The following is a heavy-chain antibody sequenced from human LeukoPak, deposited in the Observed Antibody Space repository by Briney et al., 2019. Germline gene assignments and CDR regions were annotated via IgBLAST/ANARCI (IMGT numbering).Heavy chain of an antibody. CDR3: ARVGIAVAQFFDY. J-gene: IGHJ4*02. CDR2: ISSSSSAI. Sequence: PGGSLRLSCAASGFSFSGYSMNWVCQAPGKGLEWVSYISSSSSAIYYADSVKGRFTISRDNAKNSLYLQMNSLRDEDTAVYYCARVGIAVAQFFDYWGQGTLVTVSP. V-gene: IGHV3-48*02. CDR1: GFSFSGYS. D-gene: IGHD6-19*01.